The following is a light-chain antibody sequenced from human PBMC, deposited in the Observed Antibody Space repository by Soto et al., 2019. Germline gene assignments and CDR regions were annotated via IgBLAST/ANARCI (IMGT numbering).Light chain of an antibody. CDR2: EVR. Sequence: QSALTQPPSVSGSPGQSVTISCTGTSSDVGSYNRVSWYQQPPGTAPKLMIYEVRNRPSGISSRFSGSRSGNTASLTISGLQPEDEGDYYCSAYTARSTLVFGGGTKLTVL. V-gene: IGLV2-18*02. J-gene: IGLJ3*02. CDR3: SAYTARSTLV. CDR1: SSDVGSYNR.